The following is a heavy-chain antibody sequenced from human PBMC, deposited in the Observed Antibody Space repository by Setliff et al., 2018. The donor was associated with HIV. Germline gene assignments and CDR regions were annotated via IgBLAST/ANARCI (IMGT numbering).Heavy chain of an antibody. CDR3: TIPASSLAPN. V-gene: IGHV4-31*03. CDR2: IYYSGST. CDR1: GGSISSGGYY. J-gene: IGHJ4*02. Sequence: SETLSLTCTVSGGSISSGGYYWSWIRQHPGKGLEWIGYIYYSGSTYYNPSLKSRVTISGDTSNNQISLKLTSVTAADTAVYYCTIPASSLAPNWGRGTQVTVSS.